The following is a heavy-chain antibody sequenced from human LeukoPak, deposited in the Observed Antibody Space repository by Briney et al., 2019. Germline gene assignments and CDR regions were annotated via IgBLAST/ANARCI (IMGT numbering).Heavy chain of an antibody. CDR2: ISSSSSYI. V-gene: IGHV3-21*04. D-gene: IGHD4-11*01. CDR3: AKSHQLTTTYFDY. J-gene: IGHJ4*02. CDR1: GFTFSSYS. Sequence: GSLRLSCAASGFTFSSYSMNWVRQAPGKGLEWVSSISSSSSYIYYADSVKGRFTISRDNAKNSLYLQMNSLRAEDTAVYYCAKSHQLTTTYFDYWGQGTLVTVSS.